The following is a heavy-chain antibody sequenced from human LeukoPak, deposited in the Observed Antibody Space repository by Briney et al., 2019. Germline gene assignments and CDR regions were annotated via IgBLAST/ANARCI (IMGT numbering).Heavy chain of an antibody. D-gene: IGHD6-13*01. CDR2: ISWNSGSI. CDR1: GFTFDDYA. J-gene: IGHJ4*02. V-gene: IGHV3-9*01. CDR3: AKDIFTWPIAAAGGVFDY. Sequence: GGSLRLSCAASGFTFDDYAMHWVRQAPGKGLEWVSGISWNSGSIGYADSVKGRFTISRDNAKNSLYLQMNSLRAEDTALYYCAKDIFTWPIAAAGGVFDYWGRGTLVTVSS.